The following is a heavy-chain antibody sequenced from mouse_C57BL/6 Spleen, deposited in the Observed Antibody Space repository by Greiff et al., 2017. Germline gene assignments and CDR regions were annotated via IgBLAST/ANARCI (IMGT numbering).Heavy chain of an antibody. CDR3: ARRRVITTVVAPYFDY. V-gene: IGHV1-80*01. D-gene: IGHD1-1*01. CDR2: IFPGDGDT. J-gene: IGHJ2*01. CDR1: GYAFSSYW. Sequence: VQLVESGAELVKPGASVKISCKASGYAFSSYWMNWVKQRPGKGLEWIGQIFPGDGDTNYNGQFKGKATLTADKSSSTAYMQLSSLTSEDSAVYFCARRRVITTVVAPYFDYWVQGTTLTVSS.